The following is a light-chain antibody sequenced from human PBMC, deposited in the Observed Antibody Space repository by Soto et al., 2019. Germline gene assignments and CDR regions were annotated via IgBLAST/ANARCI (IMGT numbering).Light chain of an antibody. V-gene: IGKV3-20*01. CDR3: QQYGSSPGIT. CDR1: QSISSSY. Sequence: EIVLTQSPGTLSLSPGERATLSCRASQSISSSYLAWYQQNPGQAPRLLIYGASSRATGIPDRFSGSGSGTDFTLNISRLEPEDFAVYYCQQYGSSPGITFGQGTRLEIK. CDR2: GAS. J-gene: IGKJ5*01.